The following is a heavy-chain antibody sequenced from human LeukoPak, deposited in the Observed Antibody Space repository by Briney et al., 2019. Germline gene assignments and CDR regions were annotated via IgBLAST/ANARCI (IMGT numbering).Heavy chain of an antibody. CDR1: GGSFSGYY. CDR3: ARGGSCSSTTCYVSDPFDI. Sequence: RSETLSLPRAVYGGSFSGYYWSWIRQPPGKGLEWIGEINHSGSTNCNPSLKSRVTMSVDTSKNQFSVKLSSVTAADTAVYYCARGGSCSSTTCYVSDPFDIWGQGTMVTVSS. D-gene: IGHD2-2*01. CDR2: INHSGST. V-gene: IGHV4-34*01. J-gene: IGHJ3*02.